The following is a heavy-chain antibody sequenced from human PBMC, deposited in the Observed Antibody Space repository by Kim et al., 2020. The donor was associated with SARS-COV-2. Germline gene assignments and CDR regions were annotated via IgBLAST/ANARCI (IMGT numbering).Heavy chain of an antibody. Sequence: SLKVSCKASGGTFSSYAISWVRQAPGQGLEWMGGIIPIFGTANYAQKFQGRVTITADESTSTAYMELSSLRSEDTAVYYCARGGGWGSRWFDPWGQGTLVTVSS. CDR3: ARGGGWGSRWFDP. V-gene: IGHV1-69*13. CDR2: IIPIFGTA. J-gene: IGHJ5*02. D-gene: IGHD7-27*01. CDR1: GGTFSSYA.